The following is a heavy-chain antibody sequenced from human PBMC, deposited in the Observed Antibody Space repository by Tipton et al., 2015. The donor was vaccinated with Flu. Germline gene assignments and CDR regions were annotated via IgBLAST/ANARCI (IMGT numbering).Heavy chain of an antibody. D-gene: IGHD1-14*01. CDR1: GYTFTGYY. Sequence: QLVQSGAEVKKPGASVKVSCKDSGYTFTGYYLHWVRQAPGQGLEWKGWFNPKNGGTQYAKKFQGRVTVTRDNSISTAYMEVTGLKSDDTAVYYGAREPFKGNRDCWCQGTRVIVSP. CDR2: FNPKNGGT. V-gene: IGHV1-2*02. J-gene: IGHJ4*02. CDR3: AREPFKGNRDC.